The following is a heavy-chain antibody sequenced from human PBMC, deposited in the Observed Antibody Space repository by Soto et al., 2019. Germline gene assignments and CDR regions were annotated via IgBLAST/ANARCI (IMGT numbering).Heavy chain of an antibody. D-gene: IGHD4-17*01. J-gene: IGHJ4*02. CDR3: ARSSIDYGDLRY. CDR1: GYTFTGYA. CDR2: INAGNGNT. Sequence: ASVKVSCKASGYTFTGYAMHWVRQAPGQRLEWMGWINAGNGNTKYSQKFQGRVTITRDTSASTAYMELSSLRSEDTAVYYCARSSIDYGDLRYWGQGTLVTVSS. V-gene: IGHV1-3*01.